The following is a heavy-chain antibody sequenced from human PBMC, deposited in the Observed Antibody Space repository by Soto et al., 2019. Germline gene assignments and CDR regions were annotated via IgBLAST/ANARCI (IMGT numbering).Heavy chain of an antibody. CDR2: ISSSGNSM. J-gene: IGHJ4*02. CDR1: GFTFSDHY. D-gene: IGHD6-13*01. CDR3: ARRAASGRHFDH. Sequence: QVQLVESGGGLVMPGESLRLSCAASGFTFSDHYMSWIRQAPGKGLEWVSYISSSGNSMYYADSVKGRFTVSRDKDENSLYLQMNSLRAEDTAVYYCARRAASGRHFDHWGQGTLVSVSS. V-gene: IGHV3-11*01.